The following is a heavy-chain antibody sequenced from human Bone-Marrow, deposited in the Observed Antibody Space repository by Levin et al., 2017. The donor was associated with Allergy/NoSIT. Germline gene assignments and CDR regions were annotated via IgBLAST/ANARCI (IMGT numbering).Heavy chain of an antibody. CDR1: GVTFSEAY. D-gene: IGHD1-7*01. CDR2: ISSSGTTI. Sequence: GGSLRLSCAASGVTFSEAYMSWIRQAPGGGLEWVSLISSSGTTIHYADSVKGRFTISRDNAKNSLFLQMGSLRADDTATYYCARVSKTTWTYYFAMDVWGQETTVTVSS. CDR3: ARVSKTTWTYYFAMDV. J-gene: IGHJ6*02. V-gene: IGHV3-11*01.